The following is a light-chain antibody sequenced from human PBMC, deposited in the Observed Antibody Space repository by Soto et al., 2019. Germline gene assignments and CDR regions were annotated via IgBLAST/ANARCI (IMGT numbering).Light chain of an antibody. Sequence: DIQLTQSPSFLSASVGDRVTITCRASQGISSYLAWYQQKPGKAPKLLIYAASTLQSGVPSRFSGSGSGTEFTLTISSLQPEDFATYNCQQLNSYPWTFGPGTKVDIK. J-gene: IGKJ3*01. CDR1: QGISSY. CDR3: QQLNSYPWT. V-gene: IGKV1-9*01. CDR2: AAS.